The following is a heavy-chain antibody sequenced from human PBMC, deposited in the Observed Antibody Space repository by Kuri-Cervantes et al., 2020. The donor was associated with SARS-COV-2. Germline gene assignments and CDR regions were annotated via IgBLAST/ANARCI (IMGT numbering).Heavy chain of an antibody. Sequence: GASLKISCAASGFSFSTNVMAWVRQAPGKGLEWVSTMSGSGASTHYADSVKGRFTISRDNSKNMLYLQMYSLRAEDTAVYYCAKTSGYNYYFAYWGQGSLVTVSS. V-gene: IGHV3-23*01. CDR3: AKTSGYNYYFAY. CDR1: GFSFSTNV. J-gene: IGHJ4*02. D-gene: IGHD5-24*01. CDR2: MSGSGAST.